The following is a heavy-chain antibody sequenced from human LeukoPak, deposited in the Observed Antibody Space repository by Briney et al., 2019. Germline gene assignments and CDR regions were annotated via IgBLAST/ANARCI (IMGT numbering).Heavy chain of an antibody. J-gene: IGHJ5*02. CDR2: INPKYGGT. D-gene: IGHD3-22*01. V-gene: IGHV1-2*02. CDR1: GYTFIDFY. CDR3: ARVSSTYYRDWFDH. Sequence: ASVKVSCKASGYTFIDFYMHWVRQAPGQGHEWMGWINPKYGGTNYAQKFQGRVTMTRDASISTAYMELSRLRSDDTAAYYCARVSSTYYRDWFDHWGRGTLVTVSS.